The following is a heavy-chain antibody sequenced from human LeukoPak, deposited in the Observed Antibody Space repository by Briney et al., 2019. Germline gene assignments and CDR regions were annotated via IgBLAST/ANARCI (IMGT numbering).Heavy chain of an antibody. CDR2: ISYDGSNK. D-gene: IGHD5-12*01. J-gene: IGHJ3*02. CDR1: GFTFSSYA. CDR3: AKGSGYDYKGYGAFDI. Sequence: GGSLRLSCAASGFTFSSYAMHWVRQAPGKGLEWVAVISYDGSNKYYADSVKGRFTISRDNSKNTLYLQMNSLRAEDTALYYCAKGSGYDYKGYGAFDIWGQGTMVTVSS. V-gene: IGHV3-30*01.